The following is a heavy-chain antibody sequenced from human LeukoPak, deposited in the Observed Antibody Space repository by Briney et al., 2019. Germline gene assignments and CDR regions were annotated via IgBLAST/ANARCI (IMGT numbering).Heavy chain of an antibody. Sequence: SETLSLTCTVSGGSISSYYWSWIRQPPGKGLEWIGYIYYSGSTNYNPSLKSRVTISVDTSKNQFSLKLSSVTAADTAVYYCARLGRDYDILTGYYHLPLWGQGTLVTVSS. CDR2: IYYSGST. CDR1: GGSISSYY. J-gene: IGHJ4*02. V-gene: IGHV4-59*08. CDR3: ARLGRDYDILTGYYHLPL. D-gene: IGHD3-9*01.